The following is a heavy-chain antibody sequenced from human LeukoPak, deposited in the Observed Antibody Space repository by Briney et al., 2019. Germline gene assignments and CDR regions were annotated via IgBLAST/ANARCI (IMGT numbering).Heavy chain of an antibody. CDR3: TRLSPGYCSGGSCYSFWFDP. D-gene: IGHD2-15*01. CDR2: IRSKANSYAT. Sequence: GGSLRLSCAASGFTFSGSAMHWVRQASGKGLEWVGRIRSKANSYATAYAASVEGRFAISRDDSKNTAYLQMNSLKTEDTAVYYCTRLSPGYCSGGSCYSFWFDPWGQGTLVTVSS. CDR1: GFTFSGSA. V-gene: IGHV3-73*01. J-gene: IGHJ5*02.